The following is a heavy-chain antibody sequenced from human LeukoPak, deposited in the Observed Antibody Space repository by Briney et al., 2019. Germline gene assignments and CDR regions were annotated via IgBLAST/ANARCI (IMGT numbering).Heavy chain of an antibody. D-gene: IGHD3-22*01. J-gene: IGHJ3*01. V-gene: IGHV4-31*03. CDR1: GGSISSGGYY. CDR2: IYYSGST. Sequence: SETLSLTCTVSGGSISSGGYYWSWLRQHPGKGLEWVGYIYYSGSTYYNPSLKSRVTISVDTSKNQFSLKLSSVTAADTAVYYCARDFYDSSGYLDAFDVWGQGRMVTVSS. CDR3: ARDFYDSSGYLDAFDV.